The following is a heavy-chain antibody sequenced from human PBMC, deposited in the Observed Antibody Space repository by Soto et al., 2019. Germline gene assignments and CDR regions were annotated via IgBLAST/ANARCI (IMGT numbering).Heavy chain of an antibody. CDR3: ARDHGGYYDSSGYCGY. J-gene: IGHJ1*01. Sequence: GGSMKLSCAASGFTFSSYGMHWVRQAPGKGLEWVAVIWYDGSNKYYADSVKGRFTISRDNSKNTLYLQMNSLRAEDTAVYYCARDHGGYYDSSGYCGYWGQGTLVTVSS. V-gene: IGHV3-33*01. CDR1: GFTFSSYG. D-gene: IGHD3-22*01. CDR2: IWYDGSNK.